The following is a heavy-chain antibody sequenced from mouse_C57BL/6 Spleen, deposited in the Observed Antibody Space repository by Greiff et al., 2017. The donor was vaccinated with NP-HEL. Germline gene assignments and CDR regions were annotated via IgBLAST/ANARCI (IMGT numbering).Heavy chain of an antibody. CDR2: IDPSDSYT. CDR3: ARKDYGSSTGDFDY. CDR1: GYTFTSYW. D-gene: IGHD1-1*01. J-gene: IGHJ2*01. V-gene: IGHV1-69*01. Sequence: VQLQQPGAELVMPGASVKLSCKASGYTFTSYWMHWVKPRPGQGLEWIGEIDPSDSYTNYNQKFKGKSTLTVDKSSSTAYMQLSSLTSEDSAVYYCARKDYGSSTGDFDYWGQGTTLTVSS.